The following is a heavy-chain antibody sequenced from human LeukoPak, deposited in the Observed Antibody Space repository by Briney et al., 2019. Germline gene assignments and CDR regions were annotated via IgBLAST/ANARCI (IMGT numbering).Heavy chain of an antibody. CDR2: ISSSSTYI. Sequence: GGSLRLSCAASGFTFSSDSMNWVRQAPGKGLEWVSSISSSSTYIYYADSVKGRFTMSRDNAKKSLCLQMTSLRAEDKGVCYRARESGYGDYFPHFDYWGQGTMVTVSS. V-gene: IGHV3-21*01. D-gene: IGHD4-17*01. CDR1: GFTFSSDS. CDR3: ARESGYGDYFPHFDY. J-gene: IGHJ4*02.